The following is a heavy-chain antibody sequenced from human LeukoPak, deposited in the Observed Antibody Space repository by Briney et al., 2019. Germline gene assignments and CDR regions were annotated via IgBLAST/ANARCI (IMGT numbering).Heavy chain of an antibody. CDR2: ISGSADST. J-gene: IGHJ4*02. D-gene: IGHD1-7*01. V-gene: IGHV3-23*01. CDR3: AKDRARGGTTDFDY. CDR1: GFTFSTYA. Sequence: GGSLRLSCAASGFTFSTYAMSWVRQAPGKGLEWVSAISGSADSTYYADSVKGQFAISRDNSKNTLYLQMDSLRAEDTAVYFCAKDRARGGTTDFDYWGQGTLVTVSS.